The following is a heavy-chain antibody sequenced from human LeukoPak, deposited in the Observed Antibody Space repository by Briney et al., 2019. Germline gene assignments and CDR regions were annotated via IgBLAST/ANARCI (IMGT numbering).Heavy chain of an antibody. CDR1: GFTFSSYG. V-gene: IGHV3-48*02. J-gene: IGHJ4*02. CDR2: ISSSSSTT. Sequence: GGSLRLPCVGSGFTFSSYGMNWVRQASGRGLEWVPYISSSSSTTSYADSVKGRFTISRDNAKNSLYLQINSLRDEDTAVYYCARGGAARPDYWGQGTLVTVSS. D-gene: IGHD6-6*01. CDR3: ARGGAARPDY.